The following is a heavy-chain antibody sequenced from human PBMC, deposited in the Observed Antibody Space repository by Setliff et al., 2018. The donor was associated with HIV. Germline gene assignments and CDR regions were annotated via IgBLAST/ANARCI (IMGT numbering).Heavy chain of an antibody. CDR2: IYHSGST. CDR3: ARITYYDILTGSSYYFDY. Sequence: SLTCAVSGYSISRGYYWGWIRQPPGKGLEWIGSIYHSGSTYYNPSLKSRVTISVDTSKNQFSLKLGSVTAADTAVYYCARITYYDILTGSSYYFDYWGQGTLV. J-gene: IGHJ4*02. CDR1: GYSISRGYY. V-gene: IGHV4-38-2*01. D-gene: IGHD3-9*01.